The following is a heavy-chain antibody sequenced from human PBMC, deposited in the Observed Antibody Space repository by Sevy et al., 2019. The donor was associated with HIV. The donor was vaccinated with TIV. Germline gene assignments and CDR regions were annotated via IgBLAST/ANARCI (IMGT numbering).Heavy chain of an antibody. J-gene: IGHJ4*02. CDR1: GHTLSESS. Sequence: ASVKVSCTVSGHTLSESSIHWVRQAPGKGLEWMGGFGPEAGETLYPPKFQGRVTLTEDTSLHTAYMELSSLRSEDTAVYYCATVHGSGYVFTGKFDYWGQGTLVTVSS. V-gene: IGHV1-24*01. CDR3: ATVHGSGYVFTGKFDY. CDR2: FGPEAGET. D-gene: IGHD3-9*01.